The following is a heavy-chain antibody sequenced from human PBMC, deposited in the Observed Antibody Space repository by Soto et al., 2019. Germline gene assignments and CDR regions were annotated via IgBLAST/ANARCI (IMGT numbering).Heavy chain of an antibody. J-gene: IGHJ4*02. CDR3: AKDPNGDYVGAFDS. V-gene: IGHV3-23*01. CDR2: MHAIGGGT. Sequence: TWVRQAPGKGLEYVSSMHAIGGGTFYADSVQGRFTISRDDSKNTLYLQLNNLRVDDTGIYFCAKDPNGDYVGAFDSWGQGSLVTVSS. D-gene: IGHD4-17*01.